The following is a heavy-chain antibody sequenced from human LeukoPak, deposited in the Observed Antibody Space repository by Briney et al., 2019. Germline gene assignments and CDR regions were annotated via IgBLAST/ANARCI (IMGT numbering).Heavy chain of an antibody. CDR1: GGTFSSSA. D-gene: IGHD6-19*01. J-gene: IGHJ4*02. V-gene: IGHV1-18*01. CDR3: ARAGSGSGWYFDY. Sequence: ASVKVSCKTSGGTFSSSAITWVRRAPGQGLEWMGWISPYNGNTRYAQKFQGRVAMTTDTSTTTAYMELRGLRFNDTAVYYCARAGSGSGWYFDYWGQGTLVTVSS. CDR2: ISPYNGNT.